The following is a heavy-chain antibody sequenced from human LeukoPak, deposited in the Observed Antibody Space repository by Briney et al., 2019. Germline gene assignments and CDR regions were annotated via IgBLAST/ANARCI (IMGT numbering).Heavy chain of an antibody. D-gene: IGHD2-8*02. CDR3: ATGSYSGGFDK. Sequence: SETLSPTCTVSGGSISPYQWSWIRQSAGKRLEWIGLIRNSGSADYNPSLKSRVTLSIDTSKSQISLRLTSVTAADTAVYYCATGSYSGGFDKWGQGTLVIVSS. V-gene: IGHV4-4*07. CDR2: IRNSGSA. J-gene: IGHJ4*02. CDR1: GGSISPYQ.